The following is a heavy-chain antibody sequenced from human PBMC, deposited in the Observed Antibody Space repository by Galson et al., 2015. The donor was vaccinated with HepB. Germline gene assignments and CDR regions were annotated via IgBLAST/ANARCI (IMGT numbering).Heavy chain of an antibody. D-gene: IGHD2-15*01. J-gene: IGHJ4*02. V-gene: IGHV4-59*02. CDR1: GGSVSGLH. CDR3: ARAPHRLHFFDF. Sequence: LSRTCTVSGGSVSGLHWSWIRHPPGKGPEWSGYIYYSGSTNYNPPLKSRATISIDTSKNQFALRLSSVTAADTAVYYCARAPHRLHFFDFWGQGTLVTVSS. CDR2: IYYSGST.